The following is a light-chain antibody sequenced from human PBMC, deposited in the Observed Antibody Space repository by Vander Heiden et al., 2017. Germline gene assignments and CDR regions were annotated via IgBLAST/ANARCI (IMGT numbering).Light chain of an antibody. CDR1: SSNIENNY. CDR3: VTWDTSLSTLV. Sequence: QSVLTQPPSVSAAPGQKVTISCSGSSSNIENNYVCWYLQLPGTAPKLLIYDNKKRPSGIPDRFSASKSGTSATLGITGLQTGDEADYYCVTWDTSLSTLVFGPGTKVTVL. J-gene: IGLJ1*01. CDR2: DNK. V-gene: IGLV1-51*01.